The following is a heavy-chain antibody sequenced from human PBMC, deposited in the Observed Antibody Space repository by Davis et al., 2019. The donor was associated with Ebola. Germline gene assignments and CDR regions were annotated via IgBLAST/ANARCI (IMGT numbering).Heavy chain of an antibody. Sequence: PGGSLRLSCAASGFNFRSYGMHWVRQAPDKGLEWVAVIWYDGSRKYYGDSVKGRFTISRDNSNNLLYLQMNSLRAEDTAVYYCAIPDCSGANCYSVYIKNWGQGTLVTVSP. CDR1: GFNFRSYG. CDR3: AIPDCSGANCYSVYIKN. V-gene: IGHV3-33*01. CDR2: IWYDGSRK. J-gene: IGHJ4*02. D-gene: IGHD2-15*01.